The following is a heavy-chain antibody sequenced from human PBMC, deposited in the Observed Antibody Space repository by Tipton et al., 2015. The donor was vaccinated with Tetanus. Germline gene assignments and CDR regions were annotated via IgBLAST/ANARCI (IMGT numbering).Heavy chain of an antibody. V-gene: IGHV4-34*01. D-gene: IGHD2-2*01. J-gene: IGHJ4*02. CDR1: GGSFSGYY. Sequence: TLSLTCAVDGGSFSGYYWSWIRQPPGKGLEWIGQIDHRGNTNFNPSLKSRVTMSVDTSKNHFSLRLSSVTAAETAVYYCAEGRRFCSSNSCHEYYFDSWGRGTLVTVSS. CDR2: IDHRGNT. CDR3: AEGRRFCSSNSCHEYYFDS.